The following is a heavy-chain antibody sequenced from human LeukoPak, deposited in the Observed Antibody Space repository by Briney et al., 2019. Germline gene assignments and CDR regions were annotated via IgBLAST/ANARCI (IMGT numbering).Heavy chain of an antibody. CDR2: ISSSSSYI. V-gene: IGHV3-21*04. CDR1: GFTFSSYS. Sequence: GGSLRLSCAASGFTFSSYSMNWVRQAPGKGLEWVSSISSSSSYIYYADSVKGRFTISRDNAKNSLYLQMNSLRAGDTAIFYCAIDIPPPRAAPGTGWLDYWGQGTLVTVSS. CDR3: AIDIPPPRAAPGTGWLDY. D-gene: IGHD6-25*01. J-gene: IGHJ4*02.